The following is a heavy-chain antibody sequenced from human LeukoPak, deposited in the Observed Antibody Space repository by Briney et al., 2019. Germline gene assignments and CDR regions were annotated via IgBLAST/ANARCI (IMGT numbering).Heavy chain of an antibody. CDR3: ARGPMGYSSSSSFNYHYYIDV. CDR2: ISAYSGNT. J-gene: IGHJ6*03. Sequence: GASVKVSCKASGYDFPNYGISWVRQAPGQGLEWMGWISAYSGNTKSAQKVQGRVTMTTDTSTSTAYMELRSLISDDTAVYYCARGPMGYSSSSSFNYHYYIDVWGEGTTVTVSS. D-gene: IGHD6-6*01. V-gene: IGHV1-18*01. CDR1: GYDFPNYG.